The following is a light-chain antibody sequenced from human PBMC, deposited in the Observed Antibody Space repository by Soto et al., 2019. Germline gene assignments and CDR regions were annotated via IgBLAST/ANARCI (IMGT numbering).Light chain of an antibody. Sequence: DIQMTQSPSTLSASVGDRVTITCRASQRISSWLAWYQQKPGKAPKLLIYKASSLESGVPSRFSGSGSGTEFPLTISSLQPDDFATYYCQQYNIYSSFGQGTKVEIK. CDR3: QQYNIYSS. J-gene: IGKJ1*01. CDR1: QRISSW. CDR2: KAS. V-gene: IGKV1-5*03.